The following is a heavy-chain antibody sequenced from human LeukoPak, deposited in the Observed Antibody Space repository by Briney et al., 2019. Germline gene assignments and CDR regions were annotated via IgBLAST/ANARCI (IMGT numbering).Heavy chain of an antibody. CDR2: IYYSGST. CDR1: GGSISSYY. V-gene: IGHV4-59*01. D-gene: IGHD3-22*01. Sequence: SETLSLTCTVSGGSISSYYWSWIRQPPGKGLEWIGYIYYSGSTNYNPSLKSRVTISVDTSKNQFSLKLSSVTAADTAVYYCARESGDSSGSEEGYFDYWGQGTLVTVSP. CDR3: ARESGDSSGSEEGYFDY. J-gene: IGHJ4*02.